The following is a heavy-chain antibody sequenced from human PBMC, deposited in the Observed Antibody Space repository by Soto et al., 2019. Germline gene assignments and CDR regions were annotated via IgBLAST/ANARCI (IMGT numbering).Heavy chain of an antibody. CDR2: IKTDGTIT. J-gene: IGHJ4*02. Sequence: EVQLVESGGGLVQPGGSLRLSCVASGFTFSNHWMHWFRQAPGKGLVWVSRIKTDGTITGYADSVKGRFTISRDNAENTLYLQMNSLRAEDTAVYYCARDRTTVTLFDSWGQGTLVTVSS. CDR1: GFTFSNHW. CDR3: ARDRTTVTLFDS. D-gene: IGHD4-17*01. V-gene: IGHV3-74*01.